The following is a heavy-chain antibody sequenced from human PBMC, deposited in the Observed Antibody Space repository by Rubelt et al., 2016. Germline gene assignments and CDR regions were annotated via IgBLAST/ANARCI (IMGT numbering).Heavy chain of an antibody. D-gene: IGHD3-10*02. J-gene: IGHJ6*02. CDR2: IYYSGST. Sequence: QVQLQESGPGLVKPSETLSLTCTVSGGSISSYYWSWIRQPPGKGLEWIGYIYYSGSTNYNPSLKSRVTISVDTSKNQFSLKLSVVTAADTAVYVGASVVRGYYYYGMDVWGQGTTVTVSS. CDR3: ASVVRGYYYYGMDV. V-gene: IGHV4-59*12. CDR1: GGSISSYY.